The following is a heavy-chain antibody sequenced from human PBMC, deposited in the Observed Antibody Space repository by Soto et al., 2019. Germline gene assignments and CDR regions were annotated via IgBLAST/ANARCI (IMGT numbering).Heavy chain of an antibody. Sequence: TSETLSLTCAVYGGSFSGYYWSWIRQPPGKGLEWIGEINHSGSTNYNPSLKSRVTISVDTSKNQFSLKLSSVTAADTAVYYCARGLGYSYGYWFDPWGQGTLVTVSS. CDR3: ARGLGYSYGYWFDP. V-gene: IGHV4-34*01. J-gene: IGHJ5*02. CDR1: GGSFSGYY. CDR2: INHSGST. D-gene: IGHD5-18*01.